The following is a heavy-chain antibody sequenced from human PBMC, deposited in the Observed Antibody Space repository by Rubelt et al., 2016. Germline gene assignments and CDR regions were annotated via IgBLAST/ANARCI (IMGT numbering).Heavy chain of an antibody. CDR3: ARDLTYYCGAENYYDAVDI. CDR2: ISSSSSYT. J-gene: IGHJ3*02. Sequence: QVHLVESGGGVVQPGKSLRLSCAASGFTFSDYYMSWIRQAPGKGLEWVSYISSSSSYTNYADSVKGRFTISRDNAKNSLYLQMNSLRAEVTALYYCARDLTYYCGAENYYDAVDIWGQGTMVTVSS. D-gene: IGHD3-10*01. V-gene: IGHV3-11*05. CDR1: GFTFSDYY.